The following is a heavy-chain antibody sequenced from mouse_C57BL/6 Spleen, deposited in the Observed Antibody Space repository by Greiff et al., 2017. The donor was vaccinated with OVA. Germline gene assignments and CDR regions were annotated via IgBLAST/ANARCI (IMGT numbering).Heavy chain of an antibody. CDR3: ARSVITTVVVPFDY. D-gene: IGHD1-1*01. CDR2: IYPGSGST. Sequence: QVQLKESGAELVKPGASVKMSCKASGYTFTSYWITWVKQRPGQGLEWIGDIYPGSGSTNYNEKFKSKATLTVDTSSSTAYMQLSSLTSEDSAVYYCARSVITTVVVPFDYWGQGTTLTVSS. V-gene: IGHV1-55*01. CDR1: GYTFTSYW. J-gene: IGHJ2*01.